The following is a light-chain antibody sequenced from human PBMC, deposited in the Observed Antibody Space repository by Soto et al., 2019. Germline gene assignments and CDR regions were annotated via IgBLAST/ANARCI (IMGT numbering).Light chain of an antibody. CDR1: SSDVGSYNL. CDR3: CSYAGSSTFRVV. CDR2: EVS. Sequence: QSVLTQPAFVSGSPGQSITISCTGTSSDVGSYNLVSWYQQHPGKAPKLMIYEVSKRPSGVSNRFSGSKSGNTASLTISGLQAEDEADYYLCSYAGSSTFRVVFGGGTKLTVL. J-gene: IGLJ2*01. V-gene: IGLV2-23*02.